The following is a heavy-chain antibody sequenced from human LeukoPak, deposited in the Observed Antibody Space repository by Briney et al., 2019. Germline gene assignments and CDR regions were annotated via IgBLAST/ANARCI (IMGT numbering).Heavy chain of an antibody. CDR3: ARAYSSSSYYFDY. J-gene: IGHJ4*02. D-gene: IGHD6-6*01. CDR2: IRYDGNNK. Sequence: GGSLRLSCAASGFTFSTYGMHWVRQAPGKGLEWVAFIRYDGNNKYYGDSVKGRFIISRDNSKNTLYLQMNSLRAEDTAVYYCARAYSSSSYYFDYWGQGTLVTVSS. CDR1: GFTFSTYG. V-gene: IGHV3-30*02.